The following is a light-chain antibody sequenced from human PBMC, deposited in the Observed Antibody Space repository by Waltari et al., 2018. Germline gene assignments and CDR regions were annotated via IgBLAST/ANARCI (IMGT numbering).Light chain of an antibody. CDR1: QSVSSD. CDR2: GAS. Sequence: ELVMTQSPATLSVSPGERATLSCRASQSVSSDLAWYQQKPGQAPWLLIYGASTRATGLPARFSGSGSGTEFTLTISSLQSEDFAVYYCQQYNNWPTTFGQGTRLEIK. V-gene: IGKV3-15*01. J-gene: IGKJ5*01. CDR3: QQYNNWPTT.